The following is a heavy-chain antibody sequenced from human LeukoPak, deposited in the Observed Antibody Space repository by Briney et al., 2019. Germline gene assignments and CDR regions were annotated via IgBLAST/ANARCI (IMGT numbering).Heavy chain of an antibody. D-gene: IGHD3-3*01. CDR3: ARQGYWSGYFVFDH. V-gene: IGHV4-34*01. J-gene: IGHJ4*02. Sequence: SETLSLTCAVYGGSFSGYYWSWIRQPPGKGLEWIGEINHSGSTNYNPSLKSRVTISVDTSKNQFSLKLSSVTAADTAVYYCARQGYWSGYFVFDHWGQGTLVTVSS. CDR2: INHSGST. CDR1: GGSFSGYY.